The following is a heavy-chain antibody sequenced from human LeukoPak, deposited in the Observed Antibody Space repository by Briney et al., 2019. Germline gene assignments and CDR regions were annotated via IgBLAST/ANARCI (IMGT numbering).Heavy chain of an antibody. V-gene: IGHV1-24*01. J-gene: IGHJ4*02. CDR2: FDPEDGET. D-gene: IGHD3-22*01. Sequence: ASVKVSCKASGGTFSSTTINWVRQAPGKGLEWMGGFDPEDGETIYAQKFQGRVTMTEDTSTDTAYMELSSLRSEDTAVYYCALRWSDYYDSSGYFDYWGQGTLVTVSS. CDR3: ALRWSDYYDSSGYFDY. CDR1: GGTFSSTT.